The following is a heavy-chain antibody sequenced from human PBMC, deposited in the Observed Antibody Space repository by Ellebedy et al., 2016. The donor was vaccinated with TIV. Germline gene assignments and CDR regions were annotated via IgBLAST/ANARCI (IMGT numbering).Heavy chain of an antibody. D-gene: IGHD6-13*01. J-gene: IGHJ6*02. CDR2: INPSGGST. V-gene: IGHV1-46*01. CDR1: GYTFTNYK. Sequence: ASVKVSXXASGYTFTNYKIHWVRQAPGQGLEWMGIINPSGGSTYYAQKFQGRVTMTRDTSTSTLYMDLSSLRPEDTAVYYCARGIDYGMDVWGRGTTVTVSS. CDR3: ARGIDYGMDV.